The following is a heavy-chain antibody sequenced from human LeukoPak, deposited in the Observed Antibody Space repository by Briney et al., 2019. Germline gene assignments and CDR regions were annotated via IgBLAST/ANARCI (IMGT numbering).Heavy chain of an antibody. J-gene: IGHJ3*02. Sequence: SETLSLTCAVSGGSISSGHYSWNWIRQPPGKGLEWIGYIYHSGRTYYEPTLKSRVTISVDRSKNQFSLKLNSVTAADTALYYCARSSHAFDIWGQGTMVTVSS. D-gene: IGHD6-6*01. V-gene: IGHV4-30-2*01. CDR2: IYHSGRT. CDR3: ARSSHAFDI. CDR1: GGSISSGHYS.